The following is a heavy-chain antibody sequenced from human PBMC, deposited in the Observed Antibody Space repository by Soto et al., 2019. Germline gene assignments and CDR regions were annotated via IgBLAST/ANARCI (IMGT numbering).Heavy chain of an antibody. V-gene: IGHV3-30*03. CDR1: GFPFTTYG. Sequence: QVQLVESGGGVVQPGRSLRLSCAASGFPFTTYGMHWVREGPGKGLEWVAVISYDGSNTYYPDSVKGRLTISRDNSKNTLYLQMNSLRPGDTALYYCVGGQYYFDYRGQGTLVTVSS. J-gene: IGHJ4*02. D-gene: IGHD3-10*01. CDR2: ISYDGSNT. CDR3: VGGQYYFDY.